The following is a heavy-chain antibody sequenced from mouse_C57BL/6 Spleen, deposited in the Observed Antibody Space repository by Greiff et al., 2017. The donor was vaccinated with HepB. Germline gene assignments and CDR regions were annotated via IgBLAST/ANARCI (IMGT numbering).Heavy chain of an antibody. CDR2: IYPRSGNT. CDR3: ARIITTVVDPYYFDY. V-gene: IGHV1-81*01. Sequence: VQLQESGAELARPGASVKLSCKASGYTFTSYGISWVKQRTGQGLEWIGEIYPRSGNTYYKEKFKGKATLTADKSSSTAYMELRSLTSEDSAVYFCARIITTVVDPYYFDYWGQGTTLTVSS. J-gene: IGHJ2*01. D-gene: IGHD1-1*01. CDR1: GYTFTSYG.